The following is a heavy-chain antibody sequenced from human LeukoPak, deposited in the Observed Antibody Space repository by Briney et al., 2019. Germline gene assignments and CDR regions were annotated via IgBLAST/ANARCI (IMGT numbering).Heavy chain of an antibody. CDR1: GFTFSSYA. CDR2: ISGSGGST. V-gene: IGHV3-23*01. J-gene: IGHJ5*02. Sequence: GGSLRLSCAASGFTFSSYAMSWVRRAPGKGLEWVSAISGSGGSTYYADSVKGRFTISRDNSKNTLYLQMNSLRAEDTAVYYCAKGPSSWYWFDPWGQGTLVTVSS. D-gene: IGHD6-13*01. CDR3: AKGPSSWYWFDP.